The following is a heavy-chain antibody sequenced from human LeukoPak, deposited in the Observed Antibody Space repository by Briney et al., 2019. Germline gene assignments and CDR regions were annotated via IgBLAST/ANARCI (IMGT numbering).Heavy chain of an antibody. CDR1: GFTFSSYA. D-gene: IGHD4-23*01. CDR3: ARHRGYSTFDY. V-gene: IGHV3-33*01. CDR2: IWYDGSNQ. J-gene: IGHJ4*02. Sequence: PGGSLRLSCAASGFTFSSYAMHWVREAPGKGLEWVADIWYDGSNQYYADSVKGRFTISRDNSKNTLYLQMNSLRAEDTAVYYCARHRGYSTFDYWGQGTLVTVSS.